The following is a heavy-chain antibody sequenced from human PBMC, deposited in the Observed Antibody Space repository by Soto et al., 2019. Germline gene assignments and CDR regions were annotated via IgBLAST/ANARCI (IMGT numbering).Heavy chain of an antibody. Sequence: SETLSLTCTVSGGSISIDYWSHIRQPPGKGLEWIGYIYYSGSTNYNPSLKSRVTISIDASKAQFSLKLRSMTAADTAVYYCVSLRPARYGEEGAYYFDYWGQGALVTVS. CDR1: GGSISIDY. V-gene: IGHV4-59*08. D-gene: IGHD4-17*01. J-gene: IGHJ4*02. CDR2: IYYSGST. CDR3: VSLRPARYGEEGAYYFDY.